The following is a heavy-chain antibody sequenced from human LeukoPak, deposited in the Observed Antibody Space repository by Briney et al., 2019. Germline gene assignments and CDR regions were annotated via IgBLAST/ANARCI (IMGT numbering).Heavy chain of an antibody. Sequence: GGSLRLSCAASGFTVSSNYMSWVRQAPGKGLEWVSAIYTGGSTYYAGSVKGRFTISRDNSKNTLYLQMNSLRAEDTAVYYCARDLNIVVVPGEEDYWGQGTLVTVSS. J-gene: IGHJ4*02. D-gene: IGHD2-2*01. V-gene: IGHV3-66*01. CDR2: IYTGGST. CDR3: ARDLNIVVVPGEEDY. CDR1: GFTVSSNY.